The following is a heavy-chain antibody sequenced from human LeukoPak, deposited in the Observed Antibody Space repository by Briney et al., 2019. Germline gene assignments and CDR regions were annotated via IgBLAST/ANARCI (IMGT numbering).Heavy chain of an antibody. Sequence: SQTLSLTCTVSGGSISSGGYYWSWIRQHPGKGLEWIGYIYYSGSTYYNPSLKSRVTISVDTSKNQFSLKLSSVTAADTAVYYCARDLRGDYTANNNWFDPWGQGTLVTVSS. J-gene: IGHJ5*02. D-gene: IGHD4-11*01. CDR2: IYYSGST. CDR1: GGSISSGGYY. CDR3: ARDLRGDYTANNNWFDP. V-gene: IGHV4-31*03.